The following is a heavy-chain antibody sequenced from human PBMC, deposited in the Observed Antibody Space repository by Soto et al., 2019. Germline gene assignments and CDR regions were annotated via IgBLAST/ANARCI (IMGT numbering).Heavy chain of an antibody. CDR3: AKDRGRGINIWYSPHYFGMDV. CDR2: ISWNSHSI. D-gene: IGHD3-10*01. Sequence: CLRLSFAPSGFVFDDYALHWVRHAPGKGLEWVSGISWNSHSIGYADSLRGRFTITRDNAKKSLYLQMNGLRAEDTALYYCAKDRGRGINIWYSPHYFGMDVWGQGITVTVSS. CDR1: GFVFDDYA. J-gene: IGHJ6*02. V-gene: IGHV3-9*01.